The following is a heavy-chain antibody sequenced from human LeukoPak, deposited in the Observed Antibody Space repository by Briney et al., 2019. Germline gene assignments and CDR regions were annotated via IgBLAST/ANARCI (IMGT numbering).Heavy chain of an antibody. CDR3: AGGGDSSGFYYYFDS. CDR2: IYHSGNT. CDR1: GGSICSGGYS. J-gene: IGHJ4*02. V-gene: IGHV4-30-2*01. D-gene: IGHD3-22*01. Sequence: SETLSLTCTVSGGSICSGGYSWNWIRQPPGKDLEWIGYIYHSGNTYYNPSLKSRVTISVDRSKNQFSLKLTSVTAADTAVYYCAGGGDSSGFYYYFDSWGLGTLVTVSS.